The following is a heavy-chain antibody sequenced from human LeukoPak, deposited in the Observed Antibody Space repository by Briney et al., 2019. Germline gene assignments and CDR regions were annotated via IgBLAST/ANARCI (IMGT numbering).Heavy chain of an antibody. CDR3: AADPGPYYYGSGSYINWFDP. CDR1: GCTFTGYY. CDR2: INTNSGGT. V-gene: IGHV1-2*02. D-gene: IGHD3-10*01. J-gene: IGHJ5*02. Sequence: ASVTVSCMACGCTFTGYYMHWLRQAPGQGLEWMGWINTNSGGTKYAQKLQGRVTMTRDTSISTAYMALSRLRSGDTAVYYCAADPGPYYYGSGSYINWFDPWGQGTLVTVSS.